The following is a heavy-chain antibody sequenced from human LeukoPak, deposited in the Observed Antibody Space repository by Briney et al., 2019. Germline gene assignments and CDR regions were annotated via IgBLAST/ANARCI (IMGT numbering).Heavy chain of an antibody. J-gene: IGHJ1*01. CDR2: TYYRSKWFY. Sequence: SQTLSVTCAIPVDRLSSNSGAWDWIRQSPSRGLEWLGRTYYRSKWFYDYAVSVKSRITINPDTSKNQFSLQLNSVNPEDTAVYYSARDTIVVAAHPRVPENLHHWGQGTLVTVSS. CDR1: VDRLSSNSGA. D-gene: IGHD6-19*01. CDR3: ARDTIVVAAHPRVPENLHH. V-gene: IGHV6-1*01.